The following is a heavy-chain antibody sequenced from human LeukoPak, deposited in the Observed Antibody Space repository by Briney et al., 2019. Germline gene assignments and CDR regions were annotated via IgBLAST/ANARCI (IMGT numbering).Heavy chain of an antibody. CDR1: GFTFTTYS. D-gene: IGHD3-16*01. Sequence: GKSLKISCKGSGFTFTTYSFAWVRQMPGKGLEWMGVIYAGDSSTRYSPSFQGQMTISVDKSISTAYLQWSSLKASDSAIYYCARHSCYDSWGQGTLVTVSS. CDR2: IYAGDSST. CDR3: ARHSCYDS. V-gene: IGHV5-51*01. J-gene: IGHJ4*02.